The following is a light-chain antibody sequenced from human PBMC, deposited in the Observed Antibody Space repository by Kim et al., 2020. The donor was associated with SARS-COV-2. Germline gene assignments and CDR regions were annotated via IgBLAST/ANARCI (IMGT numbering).Light chain of an antibody. CDR1: TSNIGSNT. V-gene: IGLV1-44*01. Sequence: QSVLIQPPSASGTPGQTVTISCSGSTSNIGSNTVNWYQRLLGTAPNLVIFGDYQRPSGALVRFSGTRSGTSASLAISGLQSEDEAVYYCAAWDDSLTDWVFGGGTKVTVL. CDR3: AAWDDSLTDWV. J-gene: IGLJ3*02. CDR2: GDY.